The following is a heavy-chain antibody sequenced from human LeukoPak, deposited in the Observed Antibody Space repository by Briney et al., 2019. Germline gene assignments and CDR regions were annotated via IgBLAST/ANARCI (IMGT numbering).Heavy chain of an antibody. Sequence: GSVKVSCMASRYTLIGYYMHGVRQAPGQGVEGVGWINPNSGGTKYAQKFQGRVTIPRDTSISTAYMELSRLRSDDTAVYYCARVVECSSTSCYTSNAFDIWGQGTMVTVSS. V-gene: IGHV1-2*02. CDR1: RYTLIGYY. D-gene: IGHD2-2*02. CDR2: INPNSGGT. J-gene: IGHJ3*02. CDR3: ARVVECSSTSCYTSNAFDI.